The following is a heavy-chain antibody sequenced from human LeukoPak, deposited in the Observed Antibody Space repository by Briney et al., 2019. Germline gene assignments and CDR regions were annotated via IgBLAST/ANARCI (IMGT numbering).Heavy chain of an antibody. Sequence: SETLSLTCTLSGDSIRSSSYYWGWIRQPPGKGLEWIGSVYYSGSTYYNPSLKSRVTISVDTSKNQFSLKLSSVTAADTAVYYCARGLPYYYGSGRTWFDPWGQGTLVTVSS. CDR3: ARGLPYYYGSGRTWFDP. CDR1: GDSIRSSSYY. V-gene: IGHV4-39*01. J-gene: IGHJ5*02. D-gene: IGHD3-10*01. CDR2: VYYSGST.